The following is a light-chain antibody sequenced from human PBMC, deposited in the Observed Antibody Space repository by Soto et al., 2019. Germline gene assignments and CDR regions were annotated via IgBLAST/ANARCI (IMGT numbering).Light chain of an antibody. CDR2: DNY. V-gene: IGLV1-51*01. CDR3: GIWDTSQTVVI. CDR1: ASDIGSNY. Sequence: QSELTQPPAVSAAPGQTVTISCSGSASDIGSNYVCWYQQLPGTAPKLLIYDNYKRPSGIPDRFSGSKSGTSATLGISGLQTGDEADYYCGIWDTSQTVVIFGGGTQLTVL. J-gene: IGLJ2*01.